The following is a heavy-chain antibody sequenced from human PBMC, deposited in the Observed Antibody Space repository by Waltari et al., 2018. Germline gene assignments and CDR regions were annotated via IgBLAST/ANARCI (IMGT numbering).Heavy chain of an antibody. CDR2: IYTSGST. J-gene: IGHJ4*02. D-gene: IGHD6-13*01. V-gene: IGHV4-4*07. CDR3: ASSPHLRYSSSWYWVDY. Sequence: QVQLQESGPGLVKPSETLSLTCTVSGGSISSYYWSWIRQPAGKGLEWIGRIYTSGSTNDNPSRKSRVTMSVDTSKNQFSLKLSSVTAADTAVYYCASSPHLRYSSSWYWVDYWGQGTLVTVSS. CDR1: GGSISSYY.